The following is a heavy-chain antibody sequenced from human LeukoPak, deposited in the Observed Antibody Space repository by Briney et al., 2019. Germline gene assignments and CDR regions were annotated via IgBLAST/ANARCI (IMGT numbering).Heavy chain of an antibody. CDR3: AKDSGGYSSSSFGS. J-gene: IGHJ4*02. CDR1: GFTFSSYA. CDR2: ISGSGGST. Sequence: GGSLRLSCVASGFTFSSYAMSWVRQAPGKGLEWVAAISGSGGSTYYADSVKGRFTISRDNSKNILYVQMNSLRAEDTALYYCAKDSGGYSSSSFGSWGQGTLVTVSS. V-gene: IGHV3-23*01. D-gene: IGHD6-13*01.